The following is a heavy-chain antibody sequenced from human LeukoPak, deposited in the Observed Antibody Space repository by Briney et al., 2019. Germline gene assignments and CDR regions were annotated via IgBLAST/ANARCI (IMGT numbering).Heavy chain of an antibody. Sequence: PWGSLRLSCAASGFSFCIYSMCWGRQAPGKGGEWVAVIWYDGSNKYYAHSVKGRFTISRENSKNPLYLQMTSLRAEDTAVYYCAKDKELYYYDSSGYLDDWGQGTLVTVSS. CDR1: GFSFCIYS. CDR2: IWYDGSNK. D-gene: IGHD3-22*01. CDR3: AKDKELYYYDSSGYLDD. V-gene: IGHV3-33*06. J-gene: IGHJ4*01.